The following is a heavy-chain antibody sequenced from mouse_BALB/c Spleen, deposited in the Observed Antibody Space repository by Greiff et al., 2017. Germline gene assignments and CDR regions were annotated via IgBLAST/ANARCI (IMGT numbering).Heavy chain of an antibody. Sequence: VQLQQSGAELVKPGASVKLSCTASGFNIKDTYMHWVKQRPEQGLEWIGRIDPANGNTKYDPKFQGKATITADTSSNTAYLHLSSLTSEDTAVYYCARNLLRAMDYWGQGTSVTVSS. V-gene: IGHV14-3*02. D-gene: IGHD2-10*01. J-gene: IGHJ4*01. CDR3: ARNLLRAMDY. CDR1: GFNIKDTY. CDR2: IDPANGNT.